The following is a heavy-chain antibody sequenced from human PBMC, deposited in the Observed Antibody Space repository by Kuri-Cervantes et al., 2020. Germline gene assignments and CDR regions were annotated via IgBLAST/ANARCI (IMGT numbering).Heavy chain of an antibody. CDR3: AKDRGITYGMDV. D-gene: IGHD3-3*01. CDR1: GFTFDDYA. J-gene: IGHJ6*02. Sequence: SLKISCAASGFTFDDYAMHWVRQAPGKGLEWVSGISWNSGSIGYADSVKGRFTISRDNAKNPLYLQMNSLRAEDTALYYCAKDRGITYGMDVWGQGTTVTVS. V-gene: IGHV3-9*01. CDR2: ISWNSGSI.